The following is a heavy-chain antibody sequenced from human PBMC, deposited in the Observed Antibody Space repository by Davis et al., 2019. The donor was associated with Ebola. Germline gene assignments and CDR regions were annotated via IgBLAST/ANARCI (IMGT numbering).Heavy chain of an antibody. CDR3: ARFCGGDCYSTLWDAFDI. Sequence: GESLKISCAASGFTFSDYYMNWVRQAPGKGLEWVSYISSSSSTIYYADSVKGRFTISRDNAKNSLYLQMNSLRAEDTAVYYCARFCGGDCYSTLWDAFDIWGQGTMVTVSS. CDR2: ISSSSSTI. J-gene: IGHJ3*02. CDR1: GFTFSDYY. V-gene: IGHV3-11*04. D-gene: IGHD2-21*01.